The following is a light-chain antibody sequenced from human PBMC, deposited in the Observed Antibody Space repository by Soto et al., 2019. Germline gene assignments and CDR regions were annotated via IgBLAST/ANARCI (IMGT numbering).Light chain of an antibody. CDR3: CSFAGNTNSV. V-gene: IGLV2-23*02. CDR1: GSDVGGYSL. Sequence: QSALTQPASVSGSPGQSITISCTGTGSDVGGYSLVSWYQQHPDKAPKLIIYEVFKRPSGVSNRFSGSKSGNTASLTISGLQAEDEADYSCCSFAGNTNSVFGGGTKLTVL. J-gene: IGLJ3*02. CDR2: EVF.